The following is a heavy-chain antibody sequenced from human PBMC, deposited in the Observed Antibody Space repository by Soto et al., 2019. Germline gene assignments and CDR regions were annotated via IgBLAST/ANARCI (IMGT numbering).Heavy chain of an antibody. V-gene: IGHV3-64*01. CDR2: ISSNGGTT. J-gene: IGHJ4*02. CDR3: VRRVSGNYDY. Sequence: EVQLAESGGGMVQPGGSLRLSCVASGFTFSSYDMHWVRQAPGKGLEYVSSISSNGGTTYYGNSVKGRFTISRDNSKNTLYLQMGSRRAEDMAVYYFVRRVSGNYDYWGPGTLVTVAS. CDR1: GFTFSSYD. D-gene: IGHD1-7*01.